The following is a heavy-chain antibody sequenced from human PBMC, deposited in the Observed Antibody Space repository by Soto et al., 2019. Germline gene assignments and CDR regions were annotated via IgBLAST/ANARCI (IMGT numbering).Heavy chain of an antibody. Sequence: SETLSLTCTVSGGSISSGGYYWSWIRQHPGKGLEWIGYIYYSGSTYYNPSLKSRVTISADTSKNQFSLKLSSVTAADTAVYYCASAALRLGELSLYPFDYWGQGTRVTVSS. CDR1: GGSISSGGYY. D-gene: IGHD3-16*02. CDR2: IYYSGST. V-gene: IGHV4-31*03. J-gene: IGHJ4*02. CDR3: ASAALRLGELSLYPFDY.